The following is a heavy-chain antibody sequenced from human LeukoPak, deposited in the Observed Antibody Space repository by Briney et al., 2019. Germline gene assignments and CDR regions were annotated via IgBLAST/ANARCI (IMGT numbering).Heavy chain of an antibody. Sequence: GASVKVSCKASGYTFTGHYMHWVRQAPGQGLEWMGWINPNSGGTNYAQKFQGRVTMTRDTSISTAYMELSRLRSDDTAVYYCARRARTIPIRGHTHLDYWGQGTLVTVSS. V-gene: IGHV1-2*02. CDR1: GYTFTGHY. J-gene: IGHJ4*02. D-gene: IGHD1-1*01. CDR2: INPNSGGT. CDR3: ARRARTIPIRGHTHLDY.